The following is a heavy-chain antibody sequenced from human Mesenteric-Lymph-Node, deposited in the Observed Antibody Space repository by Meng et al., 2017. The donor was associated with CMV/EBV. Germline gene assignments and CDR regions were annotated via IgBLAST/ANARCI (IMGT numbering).Heavy chain of an antibody. V-gene: IGHV3-74*01. CDR2: ISGGGSST. Sequence: GESLKISCAASGFTFNSYWMHWVRQPPGRGLLWVSHISGGGSSTNYADSVKGRFTISRGNAKNSLYLQMNSLRAEDTAVYYCARTRTYYYYGMDVWGQGTTVTVSS. J-gene: IGHJ6*02. CDR1: GFTFNSYW. D-gene: IGHD3/OR15-3a*01. CDR3: ARTRTYYYYGMDV.